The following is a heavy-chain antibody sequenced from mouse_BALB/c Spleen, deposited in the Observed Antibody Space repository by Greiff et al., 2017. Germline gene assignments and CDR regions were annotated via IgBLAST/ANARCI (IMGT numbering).Heavy chain of an antibody. Sequence: EVQGVESGGGLVKPGGSLKLSCAASGFTFSSYAMSWVRQTPEKRLEWVASISSGGSTYYPDSVKGRFTISRDNARNILYLQMSSLRSEDTAMYYCARDNYGNLYFDYWGQGTTLTVSS. CDR1: GFTFSSYA. CDR3: ARDNYGNLYFDY. V-gene: IGHV5-6-5*01. D-gene: IGHD2-1*01. J-gene: IGHJ2*01. CDR2: ISSGGST.